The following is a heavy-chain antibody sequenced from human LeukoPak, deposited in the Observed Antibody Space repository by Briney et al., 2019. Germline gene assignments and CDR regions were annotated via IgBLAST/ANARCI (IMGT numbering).Heavy chain of an antibody. V-gene: IGHV1-2*02. J-gene: IGHJ5*02. CDR2: INPDSGGT. CDR3: ARAPYGYSGYGVNWFDP. Sequence: GASVKVSCKASGYTFIGYYMHWVRQAPGQGLEWMGWINPDSGGTNYAKKFQGRVPMTRDTSISTAYMELSRLRSDDTAVYYCARAPYGYSGYGVNWFDPWGQGTLVTVSS. D-gene: IGHD5-12*01. CDR1: GYTFIGYY.